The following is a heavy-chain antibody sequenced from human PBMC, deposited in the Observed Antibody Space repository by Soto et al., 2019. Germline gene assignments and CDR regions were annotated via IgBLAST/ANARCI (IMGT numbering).Heavy chain of an antibody. CDR1: GYTFTSYD. V-gene: IGHV1-8*01. CDR2: MNPNSGNT. CDR3: ARGITIYDYIWGSYRSYYFDY. D-gene: IGHD3-16*02. Sequence: ASVKVSCKASGYTFTSYDINWVRQATGQGHEWKGWMNPNSGNTGYAQKFQGRVTMTRNTSISTAYMELSSLRSEDTAVYYCARGITIYDYIWGSYRSYYFDYWGQGTLVTVSS. J-gene: IGHJ4*02.